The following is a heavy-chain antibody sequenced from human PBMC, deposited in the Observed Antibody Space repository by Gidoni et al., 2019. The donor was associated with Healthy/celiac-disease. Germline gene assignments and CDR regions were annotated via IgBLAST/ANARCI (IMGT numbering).Heavy chain of an antibody. D-gene: IGHD1-26*01. Sequence: EVQLVESGGGLVQPGRSLRLSCADSGFTFDDYAMNWVRQAPGKGLEWVSGISWNSGSIGYADSVKGRFTISRDNAKNSLYLQMNSLRAEDTALYYCAKGSGSYLSLDFQHWGQGTLVTVSS. CDR1: GFTFDDYA. CDR2: ISWNSGSI. J-gene: IGHJ1*01. V-gene: IGHV3-9*01. CDR3: AKGSGSYLSLDFQH.